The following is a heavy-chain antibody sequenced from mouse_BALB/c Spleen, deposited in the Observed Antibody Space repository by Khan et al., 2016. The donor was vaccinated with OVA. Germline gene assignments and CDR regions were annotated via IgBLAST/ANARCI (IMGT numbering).Heavy chain of an antibody. Sequence: EVQLQESGPGLVKPSQSLSLTRTVTGYSISSGYGWNWIRQFPGNKLEWMGYISYSGSTNYNPSLKSRISITRDTSKNQFFLQLNSVTTEDTATYYCARTARIKYWGQGTTLTVSS. CDR3: ARTARIKY. J-gene: IGHJ2*01. CDR2: ISYSGST. V-gene: IGHV3-2*02. CDR1: GYSISSGYG. D-gene: IGHD1-2*01.